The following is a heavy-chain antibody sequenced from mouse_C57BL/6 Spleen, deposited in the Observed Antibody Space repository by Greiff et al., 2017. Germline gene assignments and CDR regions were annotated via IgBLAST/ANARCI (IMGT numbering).Heavy chain of an antibody. CDR3: ARGYYGSSYDGYYYAMDY. Sequence: QVQLKQSGAELVKPGASVKMSCKASGYTFTTYPIEWMKQNHGKSLEWIGNFHPYNDDTKYNEKLKGKATLTVEKSSSTVYLELSRLTSDDSAVYYCARGYYGSSYDGYYYAMDYWGQGTSVTVSS. CDR2: FHPYNDDT. D-gene: IGHD1-1*01. CDR1: GYTFTTYP. V-gene: IGHV1-47*01. J-gene: IGHJ4*01.